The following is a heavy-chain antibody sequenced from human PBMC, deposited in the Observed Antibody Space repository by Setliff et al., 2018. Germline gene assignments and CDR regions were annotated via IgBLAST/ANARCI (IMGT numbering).Heavy chain of an antibody. V-gene: IGHV3-21*01. D-gene: IGHD6-25*01. CDR2: ISPDSIYI. CDR3: ARSPANGGHDAFDI. CDR1: GFTFSRSA. Sequence: GGSLRLSCAASGFTFSRSAIHWVRQAPGKGLEWVSSISPDSIYIYYADSVKGRFTISRDNAQNSLYLQMNSLGVDDTAVYYCARSPANGGHDAFDIWGQGTMVTVSS. J-gene: IGHJ3*02.